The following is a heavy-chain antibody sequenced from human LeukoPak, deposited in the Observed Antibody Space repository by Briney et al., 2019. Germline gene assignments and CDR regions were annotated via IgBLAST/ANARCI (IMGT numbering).Heavy chain of an antibody. CDR2: ISSSCSTI. J-gene: IGHJ6*02. CDR3: ARDRDGYSYGSYYYYYGMDV. D-gene: IGHD5-18*01. CDR1: GFTFSDYY. Sequence: GSLRPSCAASGFTFSDYYMSWIRQAPGKGLEWVSYISSSCSTIYYADSVKGRFTISRDNAKNSLYLQMNSLRAEDTAVYYCARDRDGYSYGSYYYYYGMDVWGQGTTVTVSS. V-gene: IGHV3-11*01.